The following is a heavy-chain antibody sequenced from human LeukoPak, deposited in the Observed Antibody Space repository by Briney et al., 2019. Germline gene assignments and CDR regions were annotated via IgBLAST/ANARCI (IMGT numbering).Heavy chain of an antibody. J-gene: IGHJ3*02. D-gene: IGHD3-22*01. V-gene: IGHV3-21*01. CDR2: ISSSSCYI. Sequence: GGSLRLSCAASGFTFSSYRMNWVRQAPGKGLEWVSSISSSSCYIYYADSVKGRFTISRDNAKNSLYLQMNSLRAEDTAVYYCARDGASAGYYGFDIWGQGTMVTVS. CDR3: ARDGASAGYYGFDI. CDR1: GFTFSSYR.